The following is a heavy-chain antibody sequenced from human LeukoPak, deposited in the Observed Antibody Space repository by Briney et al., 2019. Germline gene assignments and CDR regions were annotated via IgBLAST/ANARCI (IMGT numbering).Heavy chain of an antibody. V-gene: IGHV4-31*03. J-gene: IGHJ3*02. D-gene: IGHD3/OR15-3a*01. CDR3: AREGLGPPPHDAFDI. Sequence: KPSETLSLTCTVSGGSITSGGYFWSWIRQHPGKGLECIGHISYSGSTYYNPSLKSRVTISVDTSKNQFSLKLSSVTAADTAVYYCAREGLGPPPHDAFDIWGQGTMVTVSS. CDR2: ISYSGST. CDR1: GGSITSGGYF.